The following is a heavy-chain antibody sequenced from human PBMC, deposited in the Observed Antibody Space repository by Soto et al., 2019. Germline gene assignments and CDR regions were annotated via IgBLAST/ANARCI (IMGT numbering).Heavy chain of an antibody. V-gene: IGHV4-4*02. D-gene: IGHD2-21*02. CDR2: VYHTGDT. CDR3: AREIVTAGGNNYFDP. J-gene: IGHJ5*02. CDR1: GGTVASSHW. Sequence: QVQLQESGPRLVKPSGSLSLTCGVSGGTVASSHWWSWVRQSPGGGLEWIGNVYHTGDTNFNPSLQSRVTISVEKSNNQFSLRLNSLTAADTAVYFCAREIVTAGGNNYFDPWGPGTLVTVS.